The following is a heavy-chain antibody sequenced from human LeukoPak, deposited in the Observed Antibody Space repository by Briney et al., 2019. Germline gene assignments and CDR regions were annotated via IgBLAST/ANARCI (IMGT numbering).Heavy chain of an antibody. CDR1: GFTFSSYA. Sequence: PGGSLRPSFAPPGFTFSSYAIPWSRQAPARGLDWVAVILDDGSNKYYADSVKGRFTISRVNSKNTLYLQMNSLRAEDTAVYYCAKDKGVLKYYFDSWGQGTLITVSS. V-gene: IGHV3-33*03. J-gene: IGHJ4*02. CDR2: ILDDGSNK. CDR3: AKDKGVLKYYFDS.